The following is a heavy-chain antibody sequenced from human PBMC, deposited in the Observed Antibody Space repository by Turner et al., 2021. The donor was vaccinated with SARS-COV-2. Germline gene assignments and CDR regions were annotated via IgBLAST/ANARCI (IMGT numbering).Heavy chain of an antibody. D-gene: IGHD3-10*01. CDR1: GFPFGSYG. CDR3: AKDGAPFLLYFGEPTFYFDY. Sequence: QVQLVESGGAVVQPGRSLRPSCPAPGFPFGSYGMHWVRQAPGKGLEWVAVISYDGSNKYYADSVKGRFTISRDNSKNTLYLQMNSLRAEDTAVYYCAKDGAPFLLYFGEPTFYFDYWGQGTLVTVSS. V-gene: IGHV3-30*18. J-gene: IGHJ4*02. CDR2: ISYDGSNK.